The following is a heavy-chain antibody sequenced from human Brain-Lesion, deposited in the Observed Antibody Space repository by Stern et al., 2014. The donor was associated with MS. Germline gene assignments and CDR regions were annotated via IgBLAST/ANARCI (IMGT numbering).Heavy chain of an antibody. D-gene: IGHD6-6*01. J-gene: IGHJ4*02. Sequence: EVQLVQSGAEVKKPGESLKISCKGSGYRFTSNWIGWVRQMPGKGLEGMGIIWPGDSDPRYSPSFQGQVTISADKSISTAYLQWSSLQASDTAMYYCARRGDSSSSGFDYWGQGTLVIVSS. CDR1: GYRFTSNW. CDR3: ARRGDSSSSGFDY. CDR2: IWPGDSDP. V-gene: IGHV5-51*01.